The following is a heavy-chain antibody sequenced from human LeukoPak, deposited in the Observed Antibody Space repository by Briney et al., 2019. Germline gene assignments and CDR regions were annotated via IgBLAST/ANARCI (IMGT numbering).Heavy chain of an antibody. Sequence: ASVKVSCKASGYTFTGYYMHWVRQAPGQGLEWMGIINPSGGSTSYAQKFQGRVTMTRDTSTSTVYMELSSLRSEDTAVYYCARDLVVVPAADNWYDPWGQGTLVTVSS. CDR1: GYTFTGYY. V-gene: IGHV1-46*01. CDR2: INPSGGST. D-gene: IGHD2-2*01. CDR3: ARDLVVVPAADNWYDP. J-gene: IGHJ5*02.